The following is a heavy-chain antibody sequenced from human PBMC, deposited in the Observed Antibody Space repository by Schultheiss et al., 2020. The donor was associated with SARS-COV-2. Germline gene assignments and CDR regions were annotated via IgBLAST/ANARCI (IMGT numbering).Heavy chain of an antibody. D-gene: IGHD6-19*01. CDR3: AKVAYSNGWNSYLDY. CDR1: GLTFRSYA. J-gene: IGHJ4*02. V-gene: IGHV3-23*01. CDR2: ISASGGAT. Sequence: GESLKISCGVSGLTFRSYAMSWVRQAPGKGLEWVTSISASGGATYYADSVEGRFTISRDNSKDTLYLHMNSLRADDTAVYYCAKVAYSNGWNSYLDYWGQGAPGTVSS.